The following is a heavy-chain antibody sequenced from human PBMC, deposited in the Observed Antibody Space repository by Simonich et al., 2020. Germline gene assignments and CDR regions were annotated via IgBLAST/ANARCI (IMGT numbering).Heavy chain of an antibody. CDR3: ARHAGFAFDI. J-gene: IGHJ3*02. D-gene: IGHD6-13*01. Sequence: QLQLQESGPGLVKPSETLSLTCTVSGGSISSSSYYWGWIRQPPGKGLEWIGSSYSSGGTYYNPSLKSRGTISVDTSKNQFSLKLSSVTAEDTAVYYCARHAGFAFDIWGQGTMVTVSS. V-gene: IGHV4-39*01. CDR2: SYSSGGT. CDR1: GGSISSSSYY.